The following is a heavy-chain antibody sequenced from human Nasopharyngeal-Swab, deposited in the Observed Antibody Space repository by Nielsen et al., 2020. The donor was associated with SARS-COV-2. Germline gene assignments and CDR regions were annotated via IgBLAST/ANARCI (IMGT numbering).Heavy chain of an antibody. D-gene: IGHD2-8*01. CDR1: GFTFSSYS. V-gene: IGHV3-21*01. CDR3: ARMVYPYTGIDY. J-gene: IGHJ4*02. Sequence: LSLTCAASGFTFSSYSMNWVRQAPGKGLEWVSSISSSSSYIYYADSVKGRFTISRDNAKNSLYLQMNSLRAEDTAVYYCARMVYPYTGIDYWGQGTLVTVSS. CDR2: ISSSSSYI.